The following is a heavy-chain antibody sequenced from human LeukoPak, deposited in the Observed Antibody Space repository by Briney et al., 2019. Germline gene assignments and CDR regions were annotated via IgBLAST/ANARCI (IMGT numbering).Heavy chain of an antibody. CDR1: GFTFSRYS. CDR3: AKDATEYGDSHFDC. J-gene: IGHJ4*02. V-gene: IGHV3-33*06. CDR2: IWNDGSHE. Sequence: GGSLRLSCAASGFTFSRYSMNWVRQAPGKGLEWVAVIWNDGSHEYYADSEKGRFTISRDNSRNTVYLQMSDLRGEDTAVYYCAKDATEYGDSHFDCWGQGSLVTVSS. D-gene: IGHD4-17*01.